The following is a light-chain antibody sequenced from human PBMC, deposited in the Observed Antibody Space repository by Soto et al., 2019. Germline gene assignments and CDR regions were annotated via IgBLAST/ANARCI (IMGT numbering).Light chain of an antibody. CDR1: QSVRTY. J-gene: IGKJ5*01. Sequence: IVLTQAPVTLCFSPGEMAALSFGASQSVRTYLAWYQVKPGQAPRLLIYDASSRASGVPARFSGGGSGTEFTLTISSLQSEDFAIYYCQQYNNWPPITFGQGTRLEI. CDR2: DAS. V-gene: IGKV3D-15*01. CDR3: QQYNNWPPIT.